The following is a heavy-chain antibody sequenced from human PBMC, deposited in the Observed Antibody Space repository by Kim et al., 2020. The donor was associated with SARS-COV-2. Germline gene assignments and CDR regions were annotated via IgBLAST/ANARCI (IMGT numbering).Heavy chain of an antibody. J-gene: IGHJ5*02. D-gene: IGHD3-16*01. CDR1: GGSFSGYY. CDR2: INHSGST. V-gene: IGHV4-34*01. CDR3: ARGLPLWGGYKNRMGGWFDP. Sequence: SETLSLTCAVYGGSFSGYYWSWIRQPPGKGLEWIGEINHSGSTNYNPSLKSRVTISVDTSKNQFSLKLSSVTAADTAVYYCARGLPLWGGYKNRMGGWFDPWGQGTLVTVSS.